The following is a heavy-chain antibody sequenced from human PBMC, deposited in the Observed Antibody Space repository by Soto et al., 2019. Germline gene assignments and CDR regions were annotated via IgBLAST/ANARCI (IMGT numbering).Heavy chain of an antibody. CDR1: GFTFTNSA. D-gene: IGHD5-18*01. CDR2: IVVGSGNT. V-gene: IGHV1-58*01. CDR3: AGREYSYGYVY. J-gene: IGHJ4*01. Sequence: GASVKVSCKASGFTFTNSAVQWVRQARGQRLEWIGRIVVGSGNTNYAQKFQERVTITRDMSTSTAYMELSSLRSEDTVVYYCAGREYSYGYVYWG.